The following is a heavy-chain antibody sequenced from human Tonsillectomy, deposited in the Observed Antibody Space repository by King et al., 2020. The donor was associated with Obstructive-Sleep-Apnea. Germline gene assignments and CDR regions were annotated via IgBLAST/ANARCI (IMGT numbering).Heavy chain of an antibody. CDR3: ARLAYGSGVSFDY. Sequence: QLQESGPGLVKPSQTLSLTCTVSGGCISSGDYYWSCIRQHPGKGLEWIGHIYYIGGTYYNPSLRSRGTISVDTSPNPFSLKLSSVAAADTAGYYCARLAYGSGVSFDYWGQGTLVTVSS. D-gene: IGHD3-10*01. V-gene: IGHV4-31*03. CDR2: IYYIGGT. J-gene: IGHJ4*02. CDR1: GGCISSGDYY.